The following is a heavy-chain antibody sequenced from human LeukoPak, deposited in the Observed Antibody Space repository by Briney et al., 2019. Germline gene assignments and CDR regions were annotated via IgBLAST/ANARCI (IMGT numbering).Heavy chain of an antibody. V-gene: IGHV3-23*01. CDR2: ISGSGGST. CDR3: AKSAPRPPQTIERDMVRGANRYYFDY. CDR1: GFTFSSYA. J-gene: IGHJ4*02. Sequence: SGGSLRLSCAASGFTFSSYAMSWVRQAPGKGLEWVSAISGSGGSTYYADSVKGRFTISRDNSKNTLYLQMNSLRAEDTAVYYCAKSAPRPPQTIERDMVRGANRYYFDYWGQGTLVTVSS. D-gene: IGHD3-10*01.